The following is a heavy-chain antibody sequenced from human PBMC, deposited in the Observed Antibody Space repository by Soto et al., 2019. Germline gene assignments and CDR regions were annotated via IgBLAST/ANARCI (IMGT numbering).Heavy chain of an antibody. V-gene: IGHV4-4*07. D-gene: IGHD3-10*02. CDR1: GVSINNYY. CDR3: ATINYVGGTDY. J-gene: IGHJ4*02. CDR2: IYASETA. Sequence: SETLSRTWTVSGVSINNYYWSWIRQPAGKGLEWIGRIYASETAHYNPSLKSRVTMSVDTSKNQFSLNLSSVTAADTAVYYCATINYVGGTDYWGQGTLVTVSA.